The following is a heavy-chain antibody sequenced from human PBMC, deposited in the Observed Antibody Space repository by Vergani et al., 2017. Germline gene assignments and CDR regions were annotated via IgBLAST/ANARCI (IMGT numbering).Heavy chain of an antibody. Sequence: QVQLQESGPGLVKPSETLSLTCTVSGGSVSSGSYYWSWIRQPPGKGLEWIGYIYYSGSTNYNPSLKSRVTISVDTSKNQFSLKLSSVTAADSAVYYCAGGVWFGEWGHAFDIWGQGTMVTVSS. J-gene: IGHJ3*02. CDR1: GGSVSSGSYY. V-gene: IGHV4-61*01. D-gene: IGHD3-10*01. CDR2: IYYSGST. CDR3: AGGVWFGEWGHAFDI.